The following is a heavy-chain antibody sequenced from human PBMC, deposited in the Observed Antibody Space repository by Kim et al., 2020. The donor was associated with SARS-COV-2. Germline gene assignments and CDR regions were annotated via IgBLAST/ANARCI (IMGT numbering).Heavy chain of an antibody. Sequence: SETLSLTCTVSGGSISSGDYYWSWIRQPPGKGLEWIGYIYYSGSTYYNPSLKSRVTISVDTSKNQFSLKLSSVTAADTAVYYCARDWEYYYGSGRGVMDVWGQGTTVTVSS. J-gene: IGHJ6*02. CDR1: GGSISSGDYY. CDR2: IYYSGST. V-gene: IGHV4-30-4*01. D-gene: IGHD3-10*01. CDR3: ARDWEYYYGSGRGVMDV.